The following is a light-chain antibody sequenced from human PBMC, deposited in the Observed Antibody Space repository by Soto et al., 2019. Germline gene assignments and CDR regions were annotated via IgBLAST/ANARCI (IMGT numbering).Light chain of an antibody. CDR3: SSYTSSSTRVV. Sequence: SVLTQPASVSGSPGQSITISCTGTSSDVGRYNYVSWYQQHPGKAPKLMIYDVNNRPSGVSNRFSGSKSGNTASLTISGLQAEDEADYYCSSYTSSSTRVVFGGGTKVTVL. V-gene: IGLV2-14*01. J-gene: IGLJ2*01. CDR2: DVN. CDR1: SSDVGRYNY.